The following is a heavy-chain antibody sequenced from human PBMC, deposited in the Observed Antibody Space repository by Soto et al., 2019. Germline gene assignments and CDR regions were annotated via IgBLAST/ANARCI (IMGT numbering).Heavy chain of an antibody. D-gene: IGHD6-13*01. CDR1: EGTFNSYA. CDR2: IIPYYNTL. Sequence: QAQVVQSGAEVRKPGSSVKLSCKASEGTFNSYAIAWVRQAPGQGLEWMGGIIPYYNTLNYAQKFQDRVTITADDATNTVYMELSSLRSDDTAVYFCASGASRWYPYLVDSWAQGTLVTVSS. J-gene: IGHJ4*02. CDR3: ASGASRWYPYLVDS. V-gene: IGHV1-69*01.